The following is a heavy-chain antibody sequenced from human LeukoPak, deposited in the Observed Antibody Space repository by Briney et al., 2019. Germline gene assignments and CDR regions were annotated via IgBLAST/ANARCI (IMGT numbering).Heavy chain of an antibody. V-gene: IGHV3-73*01. Sequence: GGSLRLSCAASGFTFSGSAMHWVRQASGKGLEWVGRIRSKANKYATSYAASVKGRFTISRDDSKNTAYLQMNSLKTEDTAVYYCTGYDFGDYASGYWGQGTLVTVAS. J-gene: IGHJ4*02. D-gene: IGHD4-17*01. CDR1: GFTFSGSA. CDR3: TGYDFGDYASGY. CDR2: IRSKANKYAT.